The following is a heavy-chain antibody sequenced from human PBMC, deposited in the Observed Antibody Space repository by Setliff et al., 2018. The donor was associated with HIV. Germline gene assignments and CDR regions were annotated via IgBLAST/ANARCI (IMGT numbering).Heavy chain of an antibody. CDR2: FDPEDGER. V-gene: IGHV1-24*01. J-gene: IGHJ3*02. CDR3: ARGYWEWEDSIGDAFDI. CDR1: GYTLSELS. D-gene: IGHD3-3*01. Sequence: ASVKVSCKVSGYTLSELSVHWVRQAPGKGLEWMGGFDPEDGERIYAQKFQDRVTMTEDTSSDTAYMEMSGLTSEDTAVYYCARGYWEWEDSIGDAFDIWGQGTMVTVSS.